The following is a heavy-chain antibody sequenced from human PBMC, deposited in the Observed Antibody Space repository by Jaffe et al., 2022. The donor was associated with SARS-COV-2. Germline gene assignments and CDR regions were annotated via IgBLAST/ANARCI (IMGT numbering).Heavy chain of an antibody. D-gene: IGHD3-10*01. Sequence: QLQLQESGPGLVKPSETLSLSCTVSRGSISSSSYYWAWFRQPPGKGLEWIGSIHYSGSTYFNPSLKSRVTIAVDTSKTHFSLNLTSVTASDTAVYYCARLSGALDDDGIWIGAGSKPWGQGTLVTVSS. CDR1: RGSISSSSYY. CDR3: ARLSGALDDDGIWIGAGSKP. J-gene: IGHJ5*02. CDR2: IHYSGST. V-gene: IGHV4-39*02.